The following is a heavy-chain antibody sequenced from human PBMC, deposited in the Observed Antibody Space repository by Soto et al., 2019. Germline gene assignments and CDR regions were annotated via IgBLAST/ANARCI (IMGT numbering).Heavy chain of an antibody. V-gene: IGHV1-8*01. Sequence: GASVKVSCTESGYTFTSYDISWVRQATGQGLEWMGWMNPNSGNTGYAQKFQGRVTMTRNTSISTAYMELSSLRSEDTAVYYCARVVGATIFGVVIIPDYYGMDVWGQGTTVTVSS. J-gene: IGHJ6*02. CDR2: MNPNSGNT. CDR3: ARVVGATIFGVVIIPDYYGMDV. D-gene: IGHD3-3*01. CDR1: GYTFTSYD.